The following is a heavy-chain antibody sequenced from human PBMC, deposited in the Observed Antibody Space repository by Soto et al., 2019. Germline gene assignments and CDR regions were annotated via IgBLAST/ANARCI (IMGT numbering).Heavy chain of an antibody. CDR1: GYTFTSYD. CDR2: MNPNSGNT. V-gene: IGHV1-8*01. J-gene: IGHJ4*02. CDR3: ARERSSGWYVDY. Sequence: QVQLVQSGAEVKKPGASVKVSCKASGYTFTSYDINWVRQATGQGLEWMGWMNPNSGNTGYAQKFQGRDPMTRNTPIRTAYMELSSLRSEDTAVYCGARERSSGWYVDYWGQGPLVTVSS. D-gene: IGHD6-19*01.